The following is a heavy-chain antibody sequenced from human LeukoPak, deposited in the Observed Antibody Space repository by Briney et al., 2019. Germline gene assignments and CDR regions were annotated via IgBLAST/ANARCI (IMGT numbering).Heavy chain of an antibody. Sequence: GGSLRLSCAASGFAFSAYWMHWVRQAPGKGLEWVSRINEDATTISYADSVKGRFIISRDNSKKSLYLQMNNLRAEDTAVYYCVRDLILVWTPGDDFDFWGQGTLVIVSS. D-gene: IGHD3-16*01. CDR2: INEDATTI. J-gene: IGHJ4*02. CDR1: GFAFSAYW. CDR3: VRDLILVWTPGDDFDF. V-gene: IGHV3-74*01.